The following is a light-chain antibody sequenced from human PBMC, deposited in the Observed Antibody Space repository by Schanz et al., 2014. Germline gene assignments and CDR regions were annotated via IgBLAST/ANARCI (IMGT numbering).Light chain of an antibody. CDR1: QTFSRSY. J-gene: IGKJ4*01. CDR3: QQYGSSTLT. Sequence: EIVLTQSPGTLSLSPGERATLSCRASQTFSRSYLAWYQQKPGQAPRLLIYAASSRATGIPDRFSGGGSDTDFTLTITRLEPEDFAVYYCQQYGSSTLTFGGGTKVEIK. CDR2: AAS. V-gene: IGKV3-20*01.